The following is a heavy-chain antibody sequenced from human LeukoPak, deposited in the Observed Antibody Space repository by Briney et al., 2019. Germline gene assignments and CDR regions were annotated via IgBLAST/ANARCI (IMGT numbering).Heavy chain of an antibody. J-gene: IGHJ3*02. Sequence: GGSLRLSCAASGFTFSSYSMDWARQAPGKGLEWVSSISSSSNNIYYADSVKGRFTISRDNGKNSLYLLMNSLRAEDTAVYYCAKSTMGVITPSGAFDIWGQGTMVTVSS. CDR1: GFTFSSYS. CDR3: AKSTMGVITPSGAFDI. CDR2: ISSSSNNI. V-gene: IGHV3-21*01. D-gene: IGHD4-23*01.